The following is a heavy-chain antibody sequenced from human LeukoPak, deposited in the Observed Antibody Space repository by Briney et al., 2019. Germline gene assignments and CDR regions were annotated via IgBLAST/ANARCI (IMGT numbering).Heavy chain of an antibody. J-gene: IGHJ6*02. CDR3: ARGLPDSSGYYYYYYGMDV. D-gene: IGHD3-22*01. CDR2: LSAYNGNT. V-gene: IGHV1-18*01. Sequence: ASVKVSCKASGYTFTSYGISWVRQAPGQGLEWMGWLSAYNGNTNYAQKLQGRVTMTTDTSTSTAYMELRSLRSDDTAVYYCARGLPDSSGYYYYYYGMDVWGQGTTVTVSS. CDR1: GYTFTSYG.